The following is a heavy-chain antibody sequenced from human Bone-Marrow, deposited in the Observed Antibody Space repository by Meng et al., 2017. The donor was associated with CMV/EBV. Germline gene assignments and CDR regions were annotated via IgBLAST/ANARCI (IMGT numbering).Heavy chain of an antibody. J-gene: IGHJ4*02. CDR1: GFRFDYYA. CDR2: ISYDGSST. V-gene: IGHV3-30*04. D-gene: IGHD1-26*01. Sequence: GESLKISCTASGFRFDYYALHWVRQAPGKGLEWVAVISYDGSSTYYAETVKGRFTISRVNSKNTVYLQMNSLRPEDTAVYYCARDAEPYSGDWHYFDYWGQGTRVTVSS. CDR3: ARDAEPYSGDWHYFDY.